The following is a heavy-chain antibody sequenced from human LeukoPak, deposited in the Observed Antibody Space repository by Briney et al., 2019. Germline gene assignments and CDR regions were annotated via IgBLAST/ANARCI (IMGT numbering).Heavy chain of an antibody. D-gene: IGHD3-9*01. V-gene: IGHV3-23*01. Sequence: PGGSLRLSCAASGFTFYTYAVNWVRQAPGKGLEWVSSISGSGENTYYADSVKGRFTISRDNSKNTLSLQMNSLRAEDTAVYYCAKGSVNYDILTGSYFDYWGQGTLVTVSS. CDR1: GFTFYTYA. CDR2: ISGSGENT. CDR3: AKGSVNYDILTGSYFDY. J-gene: IGHJ4*02.